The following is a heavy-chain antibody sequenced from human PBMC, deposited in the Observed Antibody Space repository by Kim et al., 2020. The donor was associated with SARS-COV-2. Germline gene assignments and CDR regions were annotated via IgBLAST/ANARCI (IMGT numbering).Heavy chain of an antibody. J-gene: IGHJ4*02. CDR3: AKAYSGYDFHFDY. D-gene: IGHD5-12*01. V-gene: IGHV3-30*02. Sequence: YAGSGKGRLTIPRDKSTNPRYLQMNSLRAEDTAVYYCAKAYSGYDFHFDYWGQGTLVTVSS.